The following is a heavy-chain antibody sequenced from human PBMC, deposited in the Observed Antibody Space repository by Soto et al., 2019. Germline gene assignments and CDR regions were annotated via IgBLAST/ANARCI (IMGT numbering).Heavy chain of an antibody. J-gene: IGHJ5*02. V-gene: IGHV1-69*13. CDR3: AGEPGSGSYYNVQWFDP. Sequence: GASVKVSCQASGCTFSSYAISWVRQAPGPGLEWMGGIIPIFGTTNHAQKFQGRVTITADESTSTAYMELSSLRSEDTAVYYCAGEPGSGSYYNVQWFDPWGQGTLVTVSS. D-gene: IGHD3-10*01. CDR1: GCTFSSYA. CDR2: IIPIFGTT.